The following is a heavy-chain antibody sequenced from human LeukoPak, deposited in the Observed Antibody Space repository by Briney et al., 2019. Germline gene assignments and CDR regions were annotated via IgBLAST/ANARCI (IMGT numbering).Heavy chain of an antibody. CDR1: GFTFSSYS. D-gene: IGHD3-10*01. J-gene: IGHJ4*02. CDR2: ISSSSSYI. V-gene: IGHV3-21*01. Sequence: GGSLRLSCAASGFTFSSYSMNWVRQAPGKGLEWVSSISSSSSYIYYADSVKGRFTISRDNAKNSLYLQMNSLRAEDTAVYYCAREARFGEFFDCWGLGTLVTVSS. CDR3: AREARFGEFFDC.